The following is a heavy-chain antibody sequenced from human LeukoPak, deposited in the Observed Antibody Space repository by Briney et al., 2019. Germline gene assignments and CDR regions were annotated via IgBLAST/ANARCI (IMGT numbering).Heavy chain of an antibody. CDR1: GFTLSDYY. CDR2: SSSSGSTI. V-gene: IGHV3-11*01. CDR3: ARRRDFIEY. Sequence: SGGSLRLSCAASGFTLSDYYMSWIRQAPGKGLEWVSYSSSSGSTIYYADSVKGRFAISRDNAKNSLNLQMNSLRAEDTAVCSCARRRDFIEYWGQGTLVTVSS. D-gene: IGHD3/OR15-3a*01. J-gene: IGHJ4*02.